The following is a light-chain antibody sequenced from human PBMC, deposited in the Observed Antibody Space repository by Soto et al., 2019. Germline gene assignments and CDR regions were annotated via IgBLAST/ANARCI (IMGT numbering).Light chain of an antibody. CDR2: EAS. CDR3: CSYAGTYAFYV. Sequence: QSALTQPPSVSGSPGQSVTISCTGTSTDFVSYNRVSWYQQPPGTAPKLIIYEASNRPSGVPGRFSGSKSGNTASLTISGLQAADEADYYCCSYAGTYAFYVFGTGTKLTVL. J-gene: IGLJ1*01. V-gene: IGLV2-18*02. CDR1: STDFVSYNR.